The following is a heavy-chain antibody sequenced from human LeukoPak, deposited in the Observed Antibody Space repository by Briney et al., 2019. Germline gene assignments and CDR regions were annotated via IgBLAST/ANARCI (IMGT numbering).Heavy chain of an antibody. CDR3: ARHEDYGGNSVWVW. CDR2: IFPGDSDT. J-gene: IGHJ4*02. CDR1: GYSFTSYW. D-gene: IGHD4-23*01. Sequence: PGESLKISCKGSGYSFTSYWIAWVRQLPGKGLEWMGTIFPGDSDTRYSPSFQGRVTISADNAISTAYLQWSSLKASDTAMYYCARHEDYGGNSVWVWWGQGAPVTVSS. V-gene: IGHV5-51*01.